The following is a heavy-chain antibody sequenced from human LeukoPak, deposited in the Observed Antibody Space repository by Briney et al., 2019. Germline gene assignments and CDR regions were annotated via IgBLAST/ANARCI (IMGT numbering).Heavy chain of an antibody. Sequence: ASVKVSCKASGYTFTSYGISWVRQAPGQGLEWMGWISAYNGNTNYAQKLQGRVTMTTDTSTSTAYMELRSLRSDDTAVYYCARDGGDIVVVPAAMFDTDWFDPWGQGTLGTVSS. V-gene: IGHV1-18*04. D-gene: IGHD2-2*01. J-gene: IGHJ5*02. CDR2: ISAYNGNT. CDR3: ARDGGDIVVVPAAMFDTDWFDP. CDR1: GYTFTSYG.